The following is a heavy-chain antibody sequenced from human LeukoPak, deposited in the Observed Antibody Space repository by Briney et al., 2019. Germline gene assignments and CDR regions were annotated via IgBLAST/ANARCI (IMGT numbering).Heavy chain of an antibody. D-gene: IGHD3-10*01. J-gene: IGHJ4*02. CDR2: IHPRSGET. V-gene: IGHV1-2*02. Sequence: VASLKVSCKASGYSFTAVYIHCVRQAPGQGLEGMGWIHPRSGETNYAYKFRGRVTMTRDTSISTTYMDLGRLGSDDTAVYYCARDGEYGTGSYYRGCFDYWGQGNLVTVSS. CDR3: ARDGEYGTGSYYRGCFDY. CDR1: GYSFTAVY.